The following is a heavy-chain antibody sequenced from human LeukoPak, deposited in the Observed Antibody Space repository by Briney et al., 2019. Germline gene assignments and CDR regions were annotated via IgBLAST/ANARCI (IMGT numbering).Heavy chain of an antibody. D-gene: IGHD6-13*01. J-gene: IGHJ3*01. CDR3: ARDWWVYGTSWYEIDV. V-gene: IGHV7-4-1*02. CDR1: RYTFTSYA. Sequence: ASVKVSCKASRYTFTSYAMNWVRQAPGQGLEWMGWINTKTGNPTYAQGFTGRFVFSLDTSVSTAYLQISSLKAEDTAVYYCARDWWVYGTSWYEIDVWGQGTMVTVSS. CDR2: INTKTGNP.